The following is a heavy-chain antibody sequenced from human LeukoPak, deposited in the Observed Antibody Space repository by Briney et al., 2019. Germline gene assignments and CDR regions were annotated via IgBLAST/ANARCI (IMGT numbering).Heavy chain of an antibody. CDR2: IIPIFGTA. D-gene: IGHD6-13*01. Sequence: ASVKVSCKASGGTFSSYAISWVRQAPGQGLEWMGRIIPIFGTANYAQKFQGRVTITTDESTSTAYMELSSPRSEDTAVYYCANEPSIAAAGSDYWGQGTLVTVSS. V-gene: IGHV1-69*05. CDR3: ANEPSIAAAGSDY. J-gene: IGHJ4*02. CDR1: GGTFSSYA.